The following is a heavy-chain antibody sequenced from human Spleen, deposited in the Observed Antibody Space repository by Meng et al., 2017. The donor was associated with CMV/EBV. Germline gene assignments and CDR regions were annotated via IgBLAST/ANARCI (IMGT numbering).Heavy chain of an antibody. Sequence: GESLKISCAASGFTFSSYAMSWVRQAPGKGLEWVSGISGSGGSTYYADSVKGRFTISRDNSKNTLYLQMNSLRAEDTAVYYCARRRVRPYYYGMDVWGQGTTVTV. CDR1: GFTFSSYA. V-gene: IGHV3-23*01. CDR2: ISGSGGST. CDR3: ARRRVRPYYYGMDV. J-gene: IGHJ6*02.